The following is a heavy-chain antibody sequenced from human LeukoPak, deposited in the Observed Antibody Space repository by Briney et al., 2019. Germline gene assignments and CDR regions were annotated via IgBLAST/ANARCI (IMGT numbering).Heavy chain of an antibody. Sequence: GGSLRLSCAASGLTFSIYTMNWVRQAPGKGLEWVSCISSSSSYIYYADSLKGRFTISRDNAKSSLYLQMNSLRAEDTAVYYCARARNDYGDYVFDYWGQGTLVTVSS. CDR3: ARARNDYGDYVFDY. D-gene: IGHD4-17*01. CDR2: ISSSSSYI. V-gene: IGHV3-21*01. J-gene: IGHJ4*02. CDR1: GLTFSIYT.